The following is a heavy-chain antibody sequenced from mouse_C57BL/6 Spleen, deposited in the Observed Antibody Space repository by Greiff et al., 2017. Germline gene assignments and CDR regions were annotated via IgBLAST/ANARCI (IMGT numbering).Heavy chain of an antibody. Sequence: EVLLQQSGAELVKPGASVKLSCKASGYTFSSYGMSWVRQTPGKGLEWIGSISRGDSYTYYTDKVKGRVTMSRDKATSTLYLQLSSLKSEDTAVYYCARRGYGIAWFAYRGQGTMVTVSA. J-gene: IGHJ3*01. V-gene: IGHV5-6*01. D-gene: IGHD2-1*01. CDR3: ARRGYGIAWFAY. CDR1: GYTFSSYG. CDR2: ISRGDSYT.